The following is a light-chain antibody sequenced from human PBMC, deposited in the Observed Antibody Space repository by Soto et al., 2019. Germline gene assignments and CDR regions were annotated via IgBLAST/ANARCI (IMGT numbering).Light chain of an antibody. CDR1: QSIGLA. J-gene: IGKJ1*01. CDR2: DAS. Sequence: EIVLTQSPATLSLSPGERATLSCRASQSIGLAIAWYQHKPGQAPRLLIFDASQRATGIPARFRGSGSGTDFTLSISRLDPEYFAVYYCQQRTDRPPWTFGQGTKVESK. CDR3: QQRTDRPPWT. V-gene: IGKV3-11*01.